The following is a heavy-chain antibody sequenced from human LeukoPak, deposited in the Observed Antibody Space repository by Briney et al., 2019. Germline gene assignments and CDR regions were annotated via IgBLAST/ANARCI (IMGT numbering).Heavy chain of an antibody. J-gene: IGHJ6*03. CDR3: ARVGYYPDYYMDV. CDR2: IFHSGST. V-gene: IGHV4-38-2*02. D-gene: IGHD2-21*01. Sequence: SETLSLACTVSGYSISGGFYWGWIRQPPGKGLVWIGTIFHSGSTYYNPSLTSRVTISVDSSKNQFSLKLSSVTAADTAVYYCARVGYYPDYYMDVWGKGTTVTVSS. CDR1: GYSISGGFY.